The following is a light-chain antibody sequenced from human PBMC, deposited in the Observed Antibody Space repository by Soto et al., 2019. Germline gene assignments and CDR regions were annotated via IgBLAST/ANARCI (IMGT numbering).Light chain of an antibody. J-gene: IGLJ1*01. Sequence: QSALTQPASVSGSPGQSITISCTGTSSDVGTYNYISWYQQHPGKAPKVIIYDVSDRPSGVSIRFSGSKSGNTASLTISGLQDEDEADYYCTSYTGSSTLYVFGTGTKVTVL. CDR3: TSYTGSSTLYV. CDR1: SSDVGTYNY. V-gene: IGLV2-14*03. CDR2: DVS.